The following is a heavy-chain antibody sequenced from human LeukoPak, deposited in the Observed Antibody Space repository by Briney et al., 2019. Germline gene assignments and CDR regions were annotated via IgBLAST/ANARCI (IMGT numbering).Heavy chain of an antibody. CDR3: AKARRSSSWYYDY. J-gene: IGHJ4*02. CDR1: GFTFDDYA. V-gene: IGHV3-9*01. D-gene: IGHD6-13*01. Sequence: HSGGSLRLSCAASGFTFDDYAMHWVRQAPGKGLEWVSGISWNSGSIGYADSVKGRFTISRDNAKNSLYLQMNSLRAEDTAVYYCAKARRSSSWYYDYWGQGTLVTVSS. CDR2: ISWNSGSI.